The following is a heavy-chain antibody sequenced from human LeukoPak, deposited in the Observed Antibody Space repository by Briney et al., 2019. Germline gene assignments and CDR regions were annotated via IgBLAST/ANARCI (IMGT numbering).Heavy chain of an antibody. CDR1: GYSISSGYY. Sequence: PSETLSLTCGVSGYSISSGYYWGWIRQSPGKGLEWIGSIYHSGNTYYNLSLKSRVTISVVTSKNQFSLKLSSVTAADTAVYYCARGDIPDFWGQGTLVTVSS. V-gene: IGHV4-38-2*01. CDR2: IYHSGNT. D-gene: IGHD2-21*01. CDR3: ARGDIPDF. J-gene: IGHJ4*02.